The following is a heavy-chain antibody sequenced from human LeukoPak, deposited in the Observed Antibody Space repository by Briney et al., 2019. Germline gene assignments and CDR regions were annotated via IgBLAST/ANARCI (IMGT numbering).Heavy chain of an antibody. CDR2: ISGSGGNT. V-gene: IGHV3-23*01. CDR1: GFTFTNCA. CDR3: ARVRHTPGVVTTATVRFAFDN. D-gene: IGHD2-21*02. Sequence: GGSLRLSCAASGFTFTNCAMAWVRQAPGKGLEWVSTISGSGGNTYYADSVKGRFTISRDNSKNTLYLQMNSLRVEDTAMYYCARVRHTPGVVTTATVRFAFDNWGQGTLVIVSS. J-gene: IGHJ4*02.